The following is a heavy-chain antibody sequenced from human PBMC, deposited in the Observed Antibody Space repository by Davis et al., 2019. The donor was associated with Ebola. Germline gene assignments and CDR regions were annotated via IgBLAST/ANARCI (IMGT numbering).Heavy chain of an antibody. D-gene: IGHD6-13*01. V-gene: IGHV3-73*01. CDR1: GFTFSGSA. J-gene: IGHJ6*02. CDR2: IRSKANSYAT. CDR3: ARDRVSSWREDQHIYYYYYGMDV. Sequence: GESLKISCAASGFTFSGSAMHWVRQASGKGLEWVGRIRSKANSYATAYAASVKGRFTISRDDSKNTAYLQMNSLKTEDTAVYYCARDRVSSWREDQHIYYYYYGMDVWGQGTTVTVSS.